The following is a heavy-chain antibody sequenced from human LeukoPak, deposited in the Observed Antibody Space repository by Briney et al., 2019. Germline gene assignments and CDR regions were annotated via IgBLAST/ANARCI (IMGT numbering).Heavy chain of an antibody. V-gene: IGHV3-13*01. D-gene: IGHD2-2*01. CDR3: ARVSDCSSTSCYLTNFDY. J-gene: IGHJ4*02. CDR1: GFTFSSYD. Sequence: GGPLRLSCAASGFTFSSYDMHWVRQATGKGLEWVSAIGTAGDTYYPGSVKGRFTISRENAKNSLYLQMNSLRAGDTAVYYCARVSDCSSTSCYLTNFDYWGQGTLVTVSS. CDR2: IGTAGDT.